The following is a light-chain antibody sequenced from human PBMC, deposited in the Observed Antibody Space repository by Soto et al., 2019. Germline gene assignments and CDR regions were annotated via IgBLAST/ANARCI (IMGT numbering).Light chain of an antibody. J-gene: IGKJ1*01. CDR2: GVS. Sequence: IVLTQSPGTLSLSPGETATLSCRASESLSQHSIAWYQQKPGQAPRLLIYGVSGRATGIPDRFSGSGSGTDFTLPISGWEPEGFAVYFCQQFQSSLRTFGQGTSVEV. CDR1: ESLSQHS. V-gene: IGKV3-20*01. CDR3: QQFQSSLRT.